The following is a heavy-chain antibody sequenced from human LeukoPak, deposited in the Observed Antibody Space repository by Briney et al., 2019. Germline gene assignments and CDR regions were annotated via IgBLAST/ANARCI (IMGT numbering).Heavy chain of an antibody. Sequence: GGSLRLSCAAPGFTFSNAWVSWVRQAPGKGLEWVGRIKSKTDGGTTDYAAPVKGRFTISRDDSKNTLYLQMNSLKTEDTAVYYCTTDHLISIAAAGTLNPWGQGTLVTVSS. D-gene: IGHD6-13*01. CDR3: TTDHLISIAAAGTLNP. CDR2: IKSKTDGGTT. J-gene: IGHJ5*02. V-gene: IGHV3-15*01. CDR1: GFTFSNAW.